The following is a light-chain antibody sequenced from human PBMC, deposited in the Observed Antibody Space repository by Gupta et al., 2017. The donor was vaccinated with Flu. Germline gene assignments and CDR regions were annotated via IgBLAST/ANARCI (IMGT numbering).Light chain of an antibody. CDR1: TSNIGAGYD. V-gene: IGLV1-40*01. CDR2: TDT. CDR3: QSYDSSLSHWV. Sequence: QSVLTQPPSVSGAPGQRVTISCTGSTSNIGAGYDVHWYQHLPGTAPKLLIFTDTKRPSGVPARFSGSKSGTSASLAITGLQAGDEAHYYCQSYDSSLSHWVFGGGTKLTVL. J-gene: IGLJ3*02.